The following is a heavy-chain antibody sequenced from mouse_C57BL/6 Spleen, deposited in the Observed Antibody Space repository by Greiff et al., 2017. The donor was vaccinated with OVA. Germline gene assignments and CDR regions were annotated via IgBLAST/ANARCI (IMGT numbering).Heavy chain of an antibody. V-gene: IGHV1-82*01. CDR2: IYPGDGDT. CDR1: GYAFSSSW. D-gene: IGHD4-1*01. Sequence: QVQLQQSGPELVKPGASVKISCKASGYAFSSSWMNWVKQRPGKGLEWIGRIYPGDGDTNDNGKFKGKATLTADKSSSTAYMQLSSLTSEDSAVYFCAAGTWYFDVWGTGTTVTVSS. J-gene: IGHJ1*03. CDR3: AAGTWYFDV.